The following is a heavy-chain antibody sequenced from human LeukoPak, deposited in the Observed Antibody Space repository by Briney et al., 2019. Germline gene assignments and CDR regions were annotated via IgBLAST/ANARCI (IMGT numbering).Heavy chain of an antibody. CDR1: GFSFSDYG. D-gene: IGHD2-21*01. Sequence: GGSLRLSCVASGFSFSDYGMHWVRQAPGKGLEWLSFIGSGGNKQYADSLKGRFTISRDNAKSTLYLQMNNMRPDDSAVYHCAKDCGGGCSADYWGQGALVAVPS. V-gene: IGHV3-30*02. CDR3: AKDCGGGCSADY. J-gene: IGHJ4*02. CDR2: IGSGGNK.